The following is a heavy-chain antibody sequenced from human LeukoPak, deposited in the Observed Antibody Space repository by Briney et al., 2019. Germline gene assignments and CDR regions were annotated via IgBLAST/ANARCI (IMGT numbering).Heavy chain of an antibody. J-gene: IGHJ4*02. CDR3: ARDGYGGYLDC. Sequence: GGSLRLSCAASGFTFSESWMSWVRQAPGKGLEWVANIKQDASFKGYIDPVKGRFTISRDNAENSVYLEMNRLRDEDTAVYYCARDGYGGYLDCWGQGTLVTVSS. CDR1: GFTFSESW. D-gene: IGHD6-13*01. V-gene: IGHV3-7*01. CDR2: IKQDASFK.